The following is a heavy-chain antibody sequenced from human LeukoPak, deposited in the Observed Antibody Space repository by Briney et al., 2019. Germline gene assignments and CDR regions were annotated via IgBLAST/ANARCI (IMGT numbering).Heavy chain of an antibody. CDR2: IYYSGST. CDR3: ARDFSSASYTYYYYYMDV. D-gene: IGHD6-25*01. V-gene: IGHV4-34*01. Sequence: SETLSLTCAVYGGSFSGYYWSWIRQPPGKGLEWIGSIYYSGSTYYNPSLKSRVTISLDTSKNQFSLKVTSVTAADTAIYYCARDFSSASYTYYYYYMDVWGKGTTVTVSS. CDR1: GGSFSGYY. J-gene: IGHJ6*03.